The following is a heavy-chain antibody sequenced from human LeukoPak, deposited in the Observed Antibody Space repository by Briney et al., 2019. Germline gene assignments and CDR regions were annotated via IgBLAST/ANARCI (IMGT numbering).Heavy chain of an antibody. CDR2: LYYSGSI. CDR1: GGAITGSSYY. D-gene: IGHD3-22*01. CDR3: ARQYYDSTGYYYFDH. J-gene: IGHJ4*02. V-gene: IGHV4-39*01. Sequence: SETLSLTCTVSGGAITGSSYYWGWIRQSPGKGLEWIGILYYSGSIYYNPSLKSRVSMSADTSKNQFSLKLNSLTAADRAVYYCARQYYDSTGYYYFDHWDQGTLVTVSS.